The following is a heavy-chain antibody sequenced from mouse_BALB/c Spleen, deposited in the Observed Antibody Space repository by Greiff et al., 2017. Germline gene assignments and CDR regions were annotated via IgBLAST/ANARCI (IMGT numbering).Heavy chain of an antibody. D-gene: IGHD2-14*01. CDR3: ARQGGNWYFDV. J-gene: IGHJ1*01. V-gene: IGHV5-2*01. CDR2: INSDGGST. CDR1: EYEFPSHD. Sequence: EVKLQESGGGLVQPGESLKLSCESDEYEFPSHDMSWVRKTPEKRLELVAAINSDGGSTYYPDTMERRFIISRDNTKKTLYLQMSSLRSEDTALYYCARQGGNWYFDVWGAGTTVTVSS.